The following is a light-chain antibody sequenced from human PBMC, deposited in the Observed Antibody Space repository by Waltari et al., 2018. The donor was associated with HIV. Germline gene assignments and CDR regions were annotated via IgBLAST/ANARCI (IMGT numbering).Light chain of an antibody. CDR1: RSNVAGYND. Sequence: QSALTQPPSASGSPGQTVTISCTGTRSNVAGYNDVSCYQQHPGKAPKLIIYKVNKRPSGVPDRFSGSNSGNTASLTVSGLQAKDEADYYCSSYAGTRYVFGTGTKVTVL. CDR3: SSYAGTRYV. J-gene: IGLJ1*01. V-gene: IGLV2-8*01. CDR2: KVN.